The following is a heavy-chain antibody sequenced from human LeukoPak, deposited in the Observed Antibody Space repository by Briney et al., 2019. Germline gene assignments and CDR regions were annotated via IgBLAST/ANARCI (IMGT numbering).Heavy chain of an antibody. D-gene: IGHD4-11*01. CDR1: GFTFSHYG. CDR3: AKDAQRGFDYSNSLEY. V-gene: IGHV3-33*06. J-gene: IGHJ4*02. Sequence: GGSLRLSCAASGFTFSHYGMHWVRQAPGKGLEWGAVIWNDGTNRYYGDSVKGRFTISRDDSKNTVYLQMNGLRAGDTAVYYCAKDAQRGFDYSNSLEYWGQGTLVTVSS. CDR2: IWNDGTNR.